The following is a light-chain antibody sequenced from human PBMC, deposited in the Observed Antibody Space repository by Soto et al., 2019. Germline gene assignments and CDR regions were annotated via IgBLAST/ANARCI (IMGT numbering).Light chain of an antibody. J-gene: IGKJ5*01. CDR2: ATS. Sequence: DIQLTQSPSSLSASVGDRVTITCRASQSISSYLNWYQQRPGKAPNLLIYATSSLRTGVPSRFRGSRPWADFTLTISNLQPEDFATCCCQQSYRTPPATFGQGTRLEIK. V-gene: IGKV1-39*01. CDR1: QSISSY. CDR3: QQSYRTPPAT.